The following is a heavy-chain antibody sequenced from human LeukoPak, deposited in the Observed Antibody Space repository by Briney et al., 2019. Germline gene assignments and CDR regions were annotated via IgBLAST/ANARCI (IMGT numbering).Heavy chain of an antibody. V-gene: IGHV3-74*01. D-gene: IGHD1-26*01. Sequence: PGGSLRLSCAASGFTVSNNYMSWVRQAPGKGLVWVSRIDANAKTTSYADSVKGRFTISTDNAKKTLYLQMNSLRVEDTAVYYCLTVVETTIAAFDIWGQGTMVTVSS. CDR2: IDANAKTT. CDR1: GFTVSNNY. CDR3: LTVVETTIAAFDI. J-gene: IGHJ3*02.